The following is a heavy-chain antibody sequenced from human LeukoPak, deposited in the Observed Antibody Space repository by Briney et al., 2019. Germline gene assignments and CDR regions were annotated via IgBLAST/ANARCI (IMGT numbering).Heavy chain of an antibody. J-gene: IGHJ4*02. D-gene: IGHD3-10*01. CDR1: GDSISSRNYF. V-gene: IGHV4-39*07. CDR2: IYYSGNT. CDR3: ARVGSYTVPD. Sequence: SETLSLTCTVSGDSISSRNYFWGWIRQPPGKGLEWIGSIYYSGNTYYNLSLKSRVTISVDTSKNQFSLKLTSVTAADTAVYYCARVGSYTVPDWGQGTLVTVSS.